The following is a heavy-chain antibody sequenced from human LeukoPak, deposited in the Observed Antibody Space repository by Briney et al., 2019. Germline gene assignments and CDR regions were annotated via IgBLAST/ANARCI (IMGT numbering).Heavy chain of an antibody. V-gene: IGHV1-2*02. CDR1: GYTFTSYY. CDR3: ARAVDTAMGTNYYYYYYMDV. D-gene: IGHD5-18*01. CDR2: INPNSGGT. Sequence: ASVKVSCTASGYTFTSYYMHWVRQAPGQGLEWMGWINPNSGGTNYAQKFQGRVTMTGDTSISTAYMELSRLRSDDTAVYYCARAVDTAMGTNYYYYYYMDVWGKGTTVTVSS. J-gene: IGHJ6*03.